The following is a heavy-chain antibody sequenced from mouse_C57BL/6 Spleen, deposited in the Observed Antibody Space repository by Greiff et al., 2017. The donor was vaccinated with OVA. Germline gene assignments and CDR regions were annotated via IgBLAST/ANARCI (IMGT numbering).Heavy chain of an antibody. CDR2: ISRGSGTI. D-gene: IGHD1-1*01. CDR1: GFTFSDYG. J-gene: IGHJ1*03. V-gene: IGHV5-17*01. CDR3: ARCTIVGRYFDV. Sequence: EVMLVESGGGLVKPGGSLKLSCAASGFTFSDYGMHWVRQAPEKGLEWVAYISRGSGTIYYADTVKGRFTISRDNAKNTLFLQMTSLRSEDTAMYYCARCTIVGRYFDVWGTGTTVTVSS.